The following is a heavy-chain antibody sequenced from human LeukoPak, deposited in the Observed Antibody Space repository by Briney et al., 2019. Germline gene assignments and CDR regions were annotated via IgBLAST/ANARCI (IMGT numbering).Heavy chain of an antibody. CDR3: ARVRSGLNSRFDY. J-gene: IGHJ4*02. CDR2: IYTGGST. CDR1: GFTVSSNY. Sequence: GGSLRPSCAASGFTVSSNYMSWVRQAPGKGLEWVSVIYTGGSTYYADSVKGGFTISRHNSKNTVYLQMNSLRAEDTAVYYCARVRSGLNSRFDYWGQGTLVRVSS. V-gene: IGHV3-53*04. D-gene: IGHD6-13*01.